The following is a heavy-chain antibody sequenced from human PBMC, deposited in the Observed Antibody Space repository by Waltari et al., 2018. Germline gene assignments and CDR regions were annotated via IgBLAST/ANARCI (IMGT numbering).Heavy chain of an antibody. CDR3: ARDSRGGLFFDY. Sequence: EVQLVESGGGFIQSGGSLRLSCAASGFTVGSNYMSWVCQAPGKVLEWVSVIFSDGRTYYADSVKGRFTISRDNSKNTLYLQINSLRAEDTAVYYCARDSRGGLFFDYWGQGTLVTVSS. CDR2: IFSDGRT. CDR1: GFTVGSNY. J-gene: IGHJ4*02. V-gene: IGHV3-53*01.